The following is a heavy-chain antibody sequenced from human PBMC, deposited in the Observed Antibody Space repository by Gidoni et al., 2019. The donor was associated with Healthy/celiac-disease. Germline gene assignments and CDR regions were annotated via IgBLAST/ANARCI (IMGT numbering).Heavy chain of an antibody. V-gene: IGHV3-53*01. CDR1: GFTVSSNY. Sequence: EVQLVESGGGLLQPGGSLRLSCAASGFTVSSNYMSWARQAPGKGQEWVSVIYSGGSTYYADSVKGRFTIARDNSKNTLYLQMNSLRAEDTAVYYCARGFYYYYGMDVWGQGTTVTVSS. J-gene: IGHJ6*02. CDR2: IYSGGST. CDR3: ARGFYYYYGMDV.